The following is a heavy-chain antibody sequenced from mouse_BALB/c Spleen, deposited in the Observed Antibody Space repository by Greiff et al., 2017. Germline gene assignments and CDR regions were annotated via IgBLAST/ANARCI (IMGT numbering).Heavy chain of an antibody. CDR1: GYAFTNYL. CDR3: ARGGYYGSSPYWYFDV. J-gene: IGHJ1*01. D-gene: IGHD1-1*01. CDR2: INPGSGGT. Sequence: QVQLKESGAELVRPGTSVKVSCKASGYAFTNYLIAWVKQRPGQGLEWIGVINPGSGGTNYNEKFKGKATLTADKSSSTAYMQLSSLTSDDSAVYFCARGGYYGSSPYWYFDVWGAGTTVTVSA. V-gene: IGHV1-54*01.